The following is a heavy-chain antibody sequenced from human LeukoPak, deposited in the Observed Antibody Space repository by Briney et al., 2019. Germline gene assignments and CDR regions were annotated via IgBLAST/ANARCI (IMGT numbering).Heavy chain of an antibody. CDR3: AKDGSNDWRWGAFDV. CDR2: IVGSGGST. V-gene: IGHV3-23*01. J-gene: IGHJ3*01. D-gene: IGHD2-15*01. Sequence: GGSLRLSCAASGFTFSTYALSWVRQPPGKGLEWVSSIVGSGGSTFYADSVKGRFSISRDSSKHTLYLQMNTLRADDTAVYYCAKDGSNDWRWGAFDVWGQGTMVTVSS. CDR1: GFTFSTYA.